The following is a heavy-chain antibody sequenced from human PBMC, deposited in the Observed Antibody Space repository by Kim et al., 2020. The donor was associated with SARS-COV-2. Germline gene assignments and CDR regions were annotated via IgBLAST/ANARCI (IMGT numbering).Heavy chain of an antibody. CDR1: GGSFSGYY. J-gene: IGHJ6*02. Sequence: SETLSLTCAVYGGSFSGYYWSWIRQPPGKGLEWIGEINHSGSTNYNPSLKSRVTISVDTSKNQFSLKLSSVTAADTAVYYCARGLGRGSSWYRYYYGMDVWGQGTTVTVSS. CDR3: ARGLGRGSSWYRYYYGMDV. CDR2: INHSGST. D-gene: IGHD6-13*01. V-gene: IGHV4-34*01.